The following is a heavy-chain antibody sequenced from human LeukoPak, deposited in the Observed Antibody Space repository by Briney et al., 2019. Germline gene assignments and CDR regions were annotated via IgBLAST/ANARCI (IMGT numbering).Heavy chain of an antibody. J-gene: IGHJ3*02. D-gene: IGHD3-9*01. CDR3: ASNDILTGYDGFDI. V-gene: IGHV6-1*01. Sequence: SQTLSLTCALSGDSVSSNSAAWNWIRQSPSRGLEWLGRTYYRSKLYNDYAVSVKSRITINPDTSKNQFSLQLNSVTPEDTAVYYCASNDILTGYDGFDIWGQGTMVTVSS. CDR1: GDSVSSNSAA. CDR2: TYYRSKLYN.